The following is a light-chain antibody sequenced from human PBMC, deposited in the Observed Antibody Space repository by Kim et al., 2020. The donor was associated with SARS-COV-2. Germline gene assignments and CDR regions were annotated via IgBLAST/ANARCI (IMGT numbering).Light chain of an antibody. CDR2: GKN. Sequence: SSELTQDPAVSVALGQTVRITCQGDSLRRYYASWYQQKPGQAPVLVIYGKNNRPSGIPDRVSGSSSGNTASLTITGPQAEVEADYYCHSRDSSNNHLFGG. CDR3: HSRDSSNNHL. V-gene: IGLV3-19*01. J-gene: IGLJ3*02. CDR1: SLRRYY.